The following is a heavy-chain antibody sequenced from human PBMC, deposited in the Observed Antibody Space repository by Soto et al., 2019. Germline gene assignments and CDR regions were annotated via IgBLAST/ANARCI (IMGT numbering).Heavy chain of an antibody. V-gene: IGHV3-53*02. CDR1: GFTVSSHY. D-gene: IGHD3-9*01. J-gene: IGHJ4*02. Sequence: EVQLVETGGGLIQPGGSLRLSCAASGFTVSSHYMSWVRQAPGKGLEWVSVIYSGGSTYYADSVKGRFTISRDNSKNTLYLQMNSLRAEDTAVYYCAQSRWDWSGAPFDYWGQGTLVTVSS. CDR3: AQSRWDWSGAPFDY. CDR2: IYSGGST.